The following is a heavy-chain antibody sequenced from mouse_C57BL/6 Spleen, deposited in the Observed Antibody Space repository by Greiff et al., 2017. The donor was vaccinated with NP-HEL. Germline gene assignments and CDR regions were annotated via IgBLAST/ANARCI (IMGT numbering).Heavy chain of an antibody. CDR2: IDPSDSYT. V-gene: IGHV1-69*01. CDR3: ARGDGISQAWFAY. D-gene: IGHD1-1*01. J-gene: IGHJ3*01. CDR1: GYTFTSYW. Sequence: QVQLQQPGAELVMPGASVKLSCKASGYTFTSYWMHWVKQRPGQGLEWIGEIDPSDSYTNYNQKFKGKSTLTVDKSSSTAYMQLSSLTSEDSAVYYCARGDGISQAWFAYWGQGTLVTVSA.